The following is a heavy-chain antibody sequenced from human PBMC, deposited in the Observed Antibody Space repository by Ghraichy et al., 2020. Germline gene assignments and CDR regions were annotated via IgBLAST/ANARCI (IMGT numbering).Heavy chain of an antibody. J-gene: IGHJ4*02. D-gene: IGHD2-2*01. V-gene: IGHV4-34*01. CDR2: INHSGST. CDR3: AVPAAQREDY. Sequence: SETLSLTCAVYGGSFSGYYWSWIRQPPGKGLEWIGEINHSGSTNYNPSLKSRVTISVDTSKNQFSLKLSSVTAADTAVYYCAVPAAQREDYWGQGTLVTVSS. CDR1: GGSFSGYY.